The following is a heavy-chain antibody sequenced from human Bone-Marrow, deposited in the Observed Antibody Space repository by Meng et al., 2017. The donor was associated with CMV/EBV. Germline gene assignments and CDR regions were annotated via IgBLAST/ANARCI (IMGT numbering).Heavy chain of an antibody. CDR2: INHSGST. V-gene: IGHV4-34*01. Sequence: GSLRLSCAVYGGSFSGYYWSWIRQPPGKGLEWIGEINHSGSTNYNPSLKSRVTISVDTSKNQFSLKLSSVTAADTAVYYCARGSGSCGGDCYNFDYWGQGTLVTVYS. CDR1: GGSFSGYY. CDR3: ARGSGSCGGDCYNFDY. J-gene: IGHJ4*02. D-gene: IGHD2-21*01.